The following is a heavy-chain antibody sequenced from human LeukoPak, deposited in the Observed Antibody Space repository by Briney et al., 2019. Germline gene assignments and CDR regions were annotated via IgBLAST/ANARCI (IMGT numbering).Heavy chain of an antibody. J-gene: IGHJ4*02. CDR2: ISGSGDST. Sequence: GGSLRLSCAASGFTFSSYAMSWVRQAPGKGLEWVSAISGSGDSTYYADSVKGRFTISRDNSKNTLYLQMNSLRAKDTAVYSCAKLAGGLLWFGDLLYFDYWGQGTLVTVSS. D-gene: IGHD3-10*01. CDR1: GFTFSSYA. CDR3: AKLAGGLLWFGDLLYFDY. V-gene: IGHV3-23*01.